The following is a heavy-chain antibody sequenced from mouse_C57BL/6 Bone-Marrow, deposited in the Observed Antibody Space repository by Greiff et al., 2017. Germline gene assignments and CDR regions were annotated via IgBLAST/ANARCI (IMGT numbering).Heavy chain of an antibody. CDR3: TTDYSNYVGVSWFAY. Sequence: EVQRVESGAELVRPGVSVKLSCTASGFNIKDDYMHWVKQRPEQGLEWIGWIDPENGDTEYASKFQGKATITADTSSNTAYLQLSSLTSEDTAVYYCTTDYSNYVGVSWFAYWGQGTLVTVSA. V-gene: IGHV14-4*01. CDR1: GFNIKDDY. CDR2: IDPENGDT. D-gene: IGHD2-5*01. J-gene: IGHJ3*01.